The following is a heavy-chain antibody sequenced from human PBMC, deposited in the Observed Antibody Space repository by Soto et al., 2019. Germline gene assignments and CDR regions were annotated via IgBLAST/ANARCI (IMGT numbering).Heavy chain of an antibody. CDR3: AKVEGKCSSTSCYVVNWVYYYYMDV. D-gene: IGHD2-2*01. CDR2: ISGSGGST. V-gene: IGHV3-23*01. CDR1: GFTFSSYA. Sequence: GGSLRLSCAASGFTFSSYAMSWVRQAPGKGLEWVSAISGSGGSTYYADSVKGRFTISRDNSKNTLYLQMNSLRAEDTAVYYCAKVEGKCSSTSCYVVNWVYYYYMDVWGKGTTVTVSS. J-gene: IGHJ6*03.